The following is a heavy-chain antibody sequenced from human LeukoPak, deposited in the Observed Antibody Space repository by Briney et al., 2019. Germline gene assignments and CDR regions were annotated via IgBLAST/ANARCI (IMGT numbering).Heavy chain of an antibody. V-gene: IGHV3-21*01. J-gene: IGHJ4*02. Sequence: PGGSLRLSCAASGFTFSSYSMNWVRQAPGKGLEWVSSISSSSSYIYYADSVKGRFTISRDNSKNTLYLQMNSLRAEDTAVYYCAKGSLLLSIVGVYFDYWGQGTLVTVSS. D-gene: IGHD1-26*01. CDR3: AKGSLLLSIVGVYFDY. CDR2: ISSSSSYI. CDR1: GFTFSSYS.